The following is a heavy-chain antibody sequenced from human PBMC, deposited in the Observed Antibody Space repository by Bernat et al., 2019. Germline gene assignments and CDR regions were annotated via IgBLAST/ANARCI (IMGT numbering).Heavy chain of an antibody. V-gene: IGHV3-7*03. CDR1: GFTFSSYW. Sequence: EVQLVESGGGLVQPGGSLRLSCVASGFTFSSYWMSWVRQAPGKGLEWVANIKQDGSEKYYVDSVKGRFTISRDNAKNSLYLQMNSLRAEDTAVYYCAREKCSGGSCGLDYWGQGTLVTVSS. CDR3: AREKCSGGSCGLDY. D-gene: IGHD2-15*01. J-gene: IGHJ4*02. CDR2: IKQDGSEK.